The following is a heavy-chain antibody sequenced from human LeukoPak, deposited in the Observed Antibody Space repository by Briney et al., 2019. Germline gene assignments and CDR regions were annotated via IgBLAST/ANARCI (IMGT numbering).Heavy chain of an antibody. CDR2: ISGSGGST. D-gene: IGHD1-26*01. CDR1: GFTFSSYG. CDR3: AKDHLWEQPPLDAFDI. Sequence: GGTLRLSCAASGFTFSSYGMSWVRQAPGKGLEWVSAISGSGGSTYYADSVKGRFTISRDNSKNTLYLQMNSLRAEDTAVYYCAKDHLWEQPPLDAFDIWGQGTMVTVSS. V-gene: IGHV3-23*01. J-gene: IGHJ3*02.